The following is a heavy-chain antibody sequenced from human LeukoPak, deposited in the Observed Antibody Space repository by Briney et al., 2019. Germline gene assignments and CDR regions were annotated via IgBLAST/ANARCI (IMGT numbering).Heavy chain of an antibody. CDR2: IYHSGDT. D-gene: IGHD3-9*01. Sequence: NPSETLALTCTVSGGSIFNYYWSWIRQPPGKGLEWIGYIYHSGDTNHNPSLKSRVTISTDTSKNQFSLELRSVTAADTAVYYCARGVTGYESKVYYYYGMDVWGQGTTVTVSS. V-gene: IGHV4-59*08. CDR1: GGSIFNYY. CDR3: ARGVTGYESKVYYYYGMDV. J-gene: IGHJ6*02.